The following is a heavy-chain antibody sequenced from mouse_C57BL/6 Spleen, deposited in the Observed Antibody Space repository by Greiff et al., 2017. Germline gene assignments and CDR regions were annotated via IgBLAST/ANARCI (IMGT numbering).Heavy chain of an antibody. Sequence: QVHVKQSGPELVKPGASVKISCKASGYAFSSSWMNWVKQRPGKGLEWIGRIYPGGGDTNYNGKFKGKATLTADKSSSTAYMQLSSLTSEDSAVYFCASPYDYDVGNAMDYWGQGTSVTVSS. CDR1: GYAFSSSW. CDR2: IYPGGGDT. V-gene: IGHV1-82*01. CDR3: ASPYDYDVGNAMDY. D-gene: IGHD2-4*01. J-gene: IGHJ4*01.